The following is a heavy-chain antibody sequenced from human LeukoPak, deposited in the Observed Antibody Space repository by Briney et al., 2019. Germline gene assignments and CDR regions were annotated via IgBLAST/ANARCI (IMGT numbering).Heavy chain of an antibody. CDR1: GGSLSIYY. CDR2: IYYSGST. J-gene: IGHJ5*02. D-gene: IGHD3-9*01. CDR3: ARGDYDILTGYSTNGFDP. V-gene: IGHV4-59*01. Sequence: SETLSLTRTLSGGSLSIYYWSCIRQPPGKGLEWIGYIYYSGSTNYNPSRKSRVTISVDTSKNQFSLKLSSVTAADTAVYYCARGDYDILTGYSTNGFDPWGQGTLVTVSS.